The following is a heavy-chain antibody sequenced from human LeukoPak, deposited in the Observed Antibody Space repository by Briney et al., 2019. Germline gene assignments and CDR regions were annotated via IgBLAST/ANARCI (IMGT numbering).Heavy chain of an antibody. V-gene: IGHV1-2*02. Sequence: ASVKVSCKTSGYIFTNYYMQWVRQAPGQGLEWMGWINPKTGGTNYAQKFQGRVTLTRDTSISTDYLELSRLTSDDTAVYYCAPSGTYFDYWGQGTLVTVSS. CDR3: APSGTYFDY. D-gene: IGHD1-26*01. CDR1: GYIFTNYY. J-gene: IGHJ4*02. CDR2: INPKTGGT.